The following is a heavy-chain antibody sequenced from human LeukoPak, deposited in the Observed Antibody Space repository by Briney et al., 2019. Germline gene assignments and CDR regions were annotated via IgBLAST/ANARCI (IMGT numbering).Heavy chain of an antibody. CDR2: ISGSGGGT. CDR1: GFTFGSYA. J-gene: IGHJ5*02. V-gene: IGHV3-23*01. D-gene: IGHD6-19*01. Sequence: GGSLRLSCAASGFTFGSYAMRWVRQAPGKGLEWVSTISGSGGGTYYADSVKGRFTISRDNSKNTLYLQMNSLRAEDTAVYYCAKALRSSGWYPFDPWGQGTLVTVSS. CDR3: AKALRSSGWYPFDP.